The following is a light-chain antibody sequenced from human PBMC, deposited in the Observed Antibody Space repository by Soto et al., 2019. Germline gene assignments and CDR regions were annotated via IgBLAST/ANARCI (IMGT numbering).Light chain of an antibody. CDR2: DVT. Sequence: QSALTQPPSASGSPGQSVTISCTGTSSDVGAYDYVSWYQQHPGKAPKLIIYDVTQRPSGVPDRFSGSKSGNTASLSISGLQAEDEADYYCCSHSASYTFVFGTGTKVTVL. CDR3: CSHSASYTFV. CDR1: SSDVGAYDY. J-gene: IGLJ1*01. V-gene: IGLV2-11*01.